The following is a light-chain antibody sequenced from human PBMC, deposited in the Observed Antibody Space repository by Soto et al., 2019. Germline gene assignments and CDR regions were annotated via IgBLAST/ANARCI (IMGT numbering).Light chain of an antibody. CDR1: QDINSY. CDR2: AAS. CDR3: KHYGGMWT. J-gene: IGKJ1*01. V-gene: IGKV1-39*01. Sequence: DIQMTHSPTSLSASAVDRVTITCRASQDINSYLNWYQHKPGKSPKLLIYAASSLQSGVPSRFSGSGFGTEFILTISSLQPDDFATYCCKHYGGMWTFGQGTKVDIK.